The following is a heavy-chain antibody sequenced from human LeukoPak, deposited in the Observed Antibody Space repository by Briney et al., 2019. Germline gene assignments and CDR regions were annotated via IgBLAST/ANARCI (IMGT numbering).Heavy chain of an antibody. CDR3: AKDRSWGMNSAEY. CDR2: IRHDATHT. D-gene: IGHD7-27*01. CDR1: GFTFSAFA. V-gene: IGHV3-30*02. J-gene: IGHJ4*02. Sequence: GGSLRLSCAGSGFTFSAFAMHWVRQAPGKGLEWLGLIRHDATHTEYADSVKGRFTISRDNSNNTLYLQMNSLRPEDTAVYFCAKDRSWGMNSAEYWGQGTLVTVSS.